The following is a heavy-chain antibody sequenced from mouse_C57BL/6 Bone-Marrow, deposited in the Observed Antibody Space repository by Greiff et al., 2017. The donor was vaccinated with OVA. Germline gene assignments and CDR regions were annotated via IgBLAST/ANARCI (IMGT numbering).Heavy chain of an antibody. J-gene: IGHJ2*01. D-gene: IGHD1-1*01. Sequence: VQLQQSGPVLVKPGASVKMSCKASGYTFTDYYMNWVKQSHGKSLEWIGVINPYNGGTSYNQKFKGKATLTVDKSSSTAYMELNSLTSEDSAVYYCAREEITTVKGDYWGQGTTLTVSS. CDR2: INPYNGGT. V-gene: IGHV1-19*01. CDR1: GYTFTDYY. CDR3: AREEITTVKGDY.